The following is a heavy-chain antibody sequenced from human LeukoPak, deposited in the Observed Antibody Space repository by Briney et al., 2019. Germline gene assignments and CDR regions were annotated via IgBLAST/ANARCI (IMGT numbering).Heavy chain of an antibody. D-gene: IGHD3-10*02. CDR1: GFTFSSYS. J-gene: IGHJ6*04. Sequence: GGSLRLSCAASGFTFSSYSMNWVRQAPGKGLEWVSYISSSGSTIYYADSVKGRFTTSRDNAKNSLYLQMNSLRAEDTAVYYCAELGITMIGGVWGKGTTVTISS. V-gene: IGHV3-48*04. CDR2: ISSSGSTI. CDR3: AELGITMIGGV.